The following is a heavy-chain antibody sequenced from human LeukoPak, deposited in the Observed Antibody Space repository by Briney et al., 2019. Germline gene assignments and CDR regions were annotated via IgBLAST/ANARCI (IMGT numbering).Heavy chain of an antibody. D-gene: IGHD7-27*01. Sequence: ASVKVSCTASGYTFTSYDFNWVRQATGQRPEWMGWMSPNSGDTGYAQKFQDRVTMTRNTSISTAYMELSSLRSDDTAVYYCARGPPNWGYDYWGPGTLVTVSS. V-gene: IGHV1-8*01. J-gene: IGHJ4*02. CDR3: ARGPPNWGYDY. CDR1: GYTFTSYD. CDR2: MSPNSGDT.